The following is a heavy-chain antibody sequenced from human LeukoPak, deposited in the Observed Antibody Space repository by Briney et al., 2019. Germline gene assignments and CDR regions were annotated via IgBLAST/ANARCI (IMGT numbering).Heavy chain of an antibody. CDR1: GFSFSNYG. Sequence: PGGSLRLSCVASGFSFSNYGMHWVRQAPGKGLEWVAFIRYDGTNKYYADSVKGRFTISRDNSKNTLYLQMNSLRPEDTAMYYCARAELNYYYYYMDVWGKGTTVTVSS. J-gene: IGHJ6*03. V-gene: IGHV3-30*02. CDR3: ARAELNYYYYYMDV. D-gene: IGHD1-1*01. CDR2: IRYDGTNK.